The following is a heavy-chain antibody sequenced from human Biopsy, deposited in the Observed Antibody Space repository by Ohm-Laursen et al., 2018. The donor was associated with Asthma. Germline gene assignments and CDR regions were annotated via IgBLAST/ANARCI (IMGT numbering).Heavy chain of an antibody. CDR3: AKEVFPGWELRRGPDS. D-gene: IGHD1-26*01. V-gene: IGHV3-30*18. J-gene: IGHJ4*02. CDR1: GFSFSNYG. Sequence: SLRLSCSAFGFSFSNYGMHWVRQAPGKGLDWVAVISFDGTNRNYTDSVKGRFTISRDNSRNTLHLEMNSLRAEDTAVYLCAKEVFPGWELRRGPDSWGQGTLVTVSS. CDR2: ISFDGTNR.